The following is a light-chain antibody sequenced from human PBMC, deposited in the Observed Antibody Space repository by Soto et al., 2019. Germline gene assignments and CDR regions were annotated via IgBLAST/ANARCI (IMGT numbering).Light chain of an antibody. CDR2: GAY. V-gene: IGKV3-20*01. Sequence: EIVLTQSPGTLSLSPGERATLSCRASLSVSSSYLAWYQQKPGQAPRLLIYGAYSRATGIPDGFSGSGSGTDFPLTISRLEPEDFAVYYCQHYGSLVLTFGGGTKVEIK. CDR1: LSVSSSY. CDR3: QHYGSLVLT. J-gene: IGKJ4*01.